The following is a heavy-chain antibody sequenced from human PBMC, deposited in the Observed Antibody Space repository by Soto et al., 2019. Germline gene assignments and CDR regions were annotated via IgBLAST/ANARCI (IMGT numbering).Heavy chain of an antibody. D-gene: IGHD3-10*01. CDR1: GFPFSSYA. Sequence: GGSLRLSCAASGFPFSSYAMSWVRQAPGKGLEWVSAISGSGGSTYYADSVKGRFTISRDNSKNTLYLQMNSLRAEDTAVYYCAKDLGLLWFGEYDGDAFDIWGQGTMVTVSS. CDR3: AKDLGLLWFGEYDGDAFDI. V-gene: IGHV3-23*01. J-gene: IGHJ3*02. CDR2: ISGSGGST.